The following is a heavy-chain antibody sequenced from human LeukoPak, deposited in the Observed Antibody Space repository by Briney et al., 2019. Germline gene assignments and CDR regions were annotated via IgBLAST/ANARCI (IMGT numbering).Heavy chain of an antibody. CDR1: GFNYKNYE. CDR2: IDTSGSSI. V-gene: IGHV3-48*03. Sequence: PGGSLRLSCEASGFNYKNYEMNWVRQAPGKGLEWVSYIDTSGSSIYYADSVKGRFTISRDNAKNSLYLQMNSLRAEDTAVYYCARAGPSSSWHQFDYWGQGTLVTVSS. CDR3: ARAGPSSSWHQFDY. J-gene: IGHJ4*02. D-gene: IGHD6-13*01.